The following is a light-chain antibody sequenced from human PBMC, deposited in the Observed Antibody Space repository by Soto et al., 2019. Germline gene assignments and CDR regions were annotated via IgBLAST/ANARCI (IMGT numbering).Light chain of an antibody. V-gene: IGKV3-15*01. J-gene: IGKJ1*01. CDR1: QSISTN. CDR3: QQYNIWPRT. Sequence: EIVLTHSPDTLSVSPVERATLSCRARQSISTNSACHQHPRGPAPRLLISGASTRATGLPARFSGSGSGTDFTLTISRLQSEDFAVYYCQQYNIWPRTFGQGTKVDIK. CDR2: GAS.